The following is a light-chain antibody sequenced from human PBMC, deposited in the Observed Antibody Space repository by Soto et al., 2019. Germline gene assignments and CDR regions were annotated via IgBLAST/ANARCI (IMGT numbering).Light chain of an antibody. CDR2: GTS. CDR1: HRTDSDY. V-gene: IGKV3-20*01. CDR3: QQYGSSPPVT. Sequence: IVLTQSPGTLSLSPGERATLSCRASHRTDSDYVAWYQRKPGQAPRLLIYGTSSRDTGIPDRFTGSGSGADFTLTITRLEPEDFAVYYCQQYGSSPPVTFGGGTKVEIK. J-gene: IGKJ4*01.